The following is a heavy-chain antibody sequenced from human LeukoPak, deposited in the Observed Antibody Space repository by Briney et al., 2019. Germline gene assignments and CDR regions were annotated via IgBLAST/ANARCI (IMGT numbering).Heavy chain of an antibody. CDR3: ARDTVFGSGWPHNWFDP. CDR1: GFTFSSYS. J-gene: IGHJ5*02. CDR2: ISSSSYI. V-gene: IGHV3-21*01. Sequence: KSGGSLRLSCAASGFTFSSYSMNWVRQAPGKGLEWVSSISSSSYIYYADSVKGRFTISRDNAKNSLYLQMNSLRAEDTAVYYCARDTVFGSGWPHNWFDPWGQGTLVTVSS. D-gene: IGHD6-19*01.